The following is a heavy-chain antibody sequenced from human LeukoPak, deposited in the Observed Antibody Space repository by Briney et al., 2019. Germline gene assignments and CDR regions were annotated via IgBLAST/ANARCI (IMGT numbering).Heavy chain of an antibody. CDR1: GYSFTSYW. D-gene: IGHD5-24*01. CDR3: ARRDGYNTLDY. Sequence: GEALKISCKGSGYSFTSYWIGWVRQMPGKGVEVMGIIYPGDSDTRYSPSFQGQVTISADTSIRTAYLQWSRLKASDPAMYYCARRDGYNTLDYWGQGTLVTVSS. V-gene: IGHV5-51*01. CDR2: IYPGDSDT. J-gene: IGHJ4*02.